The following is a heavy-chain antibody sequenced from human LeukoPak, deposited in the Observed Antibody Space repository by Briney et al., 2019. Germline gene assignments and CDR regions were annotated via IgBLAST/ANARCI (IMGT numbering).Heavy chain of an antibody. J-gene: IGHJ4*02. CDR1: GGSISSNSYY. CDR2: IYYSGST. Sequence: SETLSLTCTVSGGSISSNSYYWGWIRQPPGKGLEWIGSIYYSGSTYYNPSLKSRVTISVDTSKNQFSLKLSSVTAADTAVYYCARLVDGSGYYFDYWGQGTLVTVSS. D-gene: IGHD3-10*01. V-gene: IGHV4-39*01. CDR3: ARLVDGSGYYFDY.